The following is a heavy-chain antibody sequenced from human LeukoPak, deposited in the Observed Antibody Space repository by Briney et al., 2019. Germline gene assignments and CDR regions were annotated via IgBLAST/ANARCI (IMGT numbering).Heavy chain of an antibody. CDR3: AKHNGGGIVSYVAPGPPDYFDH. Sequence: ASETLSLTCTVSGDITHYWGWIRQPPGKGLECIGSIYFSGSVYYNPSLRSRVTISLDTSTKQLSLKLTSVTAADTAIYYFAKHNGGGIVSYVAPGPPDYFDHWGQGALVTVSS. J-gene: IGHJ4*02. V-gene: IGHV4-39*01. CDR2: IYFSGSV. CDR1: GDITHY. D-gene: IGHD1-26*01.